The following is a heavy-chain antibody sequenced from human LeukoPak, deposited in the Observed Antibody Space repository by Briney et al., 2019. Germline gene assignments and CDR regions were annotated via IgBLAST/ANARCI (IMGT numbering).Heavy chain of an antibody. J-gene: IGHJ4*02. Sequence: GGSLRLSCAASGFSFGSYGMHWLRQAPGKGLEWVAVITYEGSNQYYADSVKGRFTISRENAKNSLYLQMNSLRAGDTAVYYCARAGGYSGYEFDYWGQGTLVTVSS. V-gene: IGHV3-30*03. CDR2: ITYEGSNQ. CDR3: ARAGGYSGYEFDY. CDR1: GFSFGSYG. D-gene: IGHD5-12*01.